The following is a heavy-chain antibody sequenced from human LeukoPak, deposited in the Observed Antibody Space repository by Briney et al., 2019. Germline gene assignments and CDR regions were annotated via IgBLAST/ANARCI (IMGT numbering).Heavy chain of an antibody. CDR1: GFTFSSYA. CDR3: ARAYGSGSYYN. V-gene: IGHV3-30*04. Sequence: GGSLRLSCAASGFTFSSYAMHWVRQAPGKGLEWVAVISYDGSNKYYADSVKGRFTISRDSSKNTLYLQMNSLRAEDTAVYYCARAYGSGSYYNWGQGTLVTVSS. D-gene: IGHD3-10*01. J-gene: IGHJ4*02. CDR2: ISYDGSNK.